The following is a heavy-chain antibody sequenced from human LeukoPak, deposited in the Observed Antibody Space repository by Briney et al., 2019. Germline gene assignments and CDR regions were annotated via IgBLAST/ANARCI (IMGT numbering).Heavy chain of an antibody. CDR1: GGSFSGYY. D-gene: IGHD1-7*01. CDR2: INHSGST. V-gene: IGHV4-34*01. J-gene: IGHJ6*04. CDR3: ARAGRPTPSNYWDV. Sequence: SETLSLTCAVYGGSFSGYYWSWIRQPPGKGLEWIGEINHSGSTNYNPSLKSRVTISVDTSKNQFSLKLSSVTAADTAVYYCARAGRPTPSNYWDVWGKGTTVTVSS.